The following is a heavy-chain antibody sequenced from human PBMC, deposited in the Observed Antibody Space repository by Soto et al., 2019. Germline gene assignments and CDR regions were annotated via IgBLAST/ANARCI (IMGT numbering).Heavy chain of an antibody. D-gene: IGHD3-10*01. CDR3: ARDGGFGELKY. CDR2: IIPVFRTT. J-gene: IGHJ4*02. Sequence: QVQLVQSGAELKKPGSSVKVSCKASGDTFSGYPINWVRQAPGEGLEWRGRIIPVFRTTNDAQRFEVRVTFTADESTTTAYMELRGLLSEDTAVYYCARDGGFGELKYWGPGTLVTVSS. V-gene: IGHV1-69*18. CDR1: GDTFSGYP.